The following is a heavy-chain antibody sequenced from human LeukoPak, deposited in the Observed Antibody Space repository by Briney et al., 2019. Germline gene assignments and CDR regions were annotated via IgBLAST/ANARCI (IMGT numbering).Heavy chain of an antibody. V-gene: IGHV3-23*01. CDR1: GFTFTSYA. CDR3: AKCSASYDNDALDM. J-gene: IGHJ3*02. D-gene: IGHD3-10*02. CDR2: IRGGGAGA. Sequence: GGSLRLSCAASGFTFTSYAMSWVRQAPGKGLEWVAFIRGGGAGARYADAAKGRFTISRDNSKNTLYPHMNTLRVEDTATYYCAKCSASYDNDALDMWGQGTVVIVPS.